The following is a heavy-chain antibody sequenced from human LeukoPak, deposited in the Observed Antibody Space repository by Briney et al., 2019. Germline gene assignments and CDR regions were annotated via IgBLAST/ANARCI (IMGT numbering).Heavy chain of an antibody. CDR2: IYYSGTT. D-gene: IGHD6-19*01. CDR1: GGSISSSSYY. V-gene: IGHV4-39*07. Sequence: PSETLSLTCTVSGGSISSSSYYWGWIRQPPGKGLEWIWSIYYSGTTKYNPSLKSRVTISVDNSNNKFSLRLSSVTAADTALYYCARGTLYSGWSYYFDSWGQGTLVTVSS. J-gene: IGHJ4*02. CDR3: ARGTLYSGWSYYFDS.